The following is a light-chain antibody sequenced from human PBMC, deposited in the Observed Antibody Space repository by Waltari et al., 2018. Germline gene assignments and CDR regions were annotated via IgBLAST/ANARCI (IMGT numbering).Light chain of an antibody. J-gene: IGLJ2*01. CDR2: QVS. Sequence: QSALTQPASVSGSPGQSITISCTGTSSDVGSFNLVSWYQQHPNKPPKLMIYQVSKRPSGLSTRFSGSKSGNTASLTISGLQAEDEAEYYCCSYGGSSTFVIFGGGTKLTVL. CDR3: CSYGGSSTFVI. CDR1: SSDVGSFNL. V-gene: IGLV2-23*02.